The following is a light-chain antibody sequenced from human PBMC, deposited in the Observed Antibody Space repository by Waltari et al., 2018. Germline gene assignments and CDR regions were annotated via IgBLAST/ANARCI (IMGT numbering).Light chain of an antibody. Sequence: EIVMTQSPATLSVSPGERATLSCRASQSVSSNLAWYQQKPGQAPRLLIYGASTRATGTPARFSGSGSGTEFTLTLSSLQSEDFAVDYCQQYNNWPPVTFGGGTKVEIK. V-gene: IGKV3-15*01. CDR3: QQYNNWPPVT. CDR1: QSVSSN. J-gene: IGKJ4*01. CDR2: GAS.